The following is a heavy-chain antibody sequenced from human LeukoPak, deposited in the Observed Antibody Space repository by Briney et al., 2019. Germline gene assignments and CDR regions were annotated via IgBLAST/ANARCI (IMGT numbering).Heavy chain of an antibody. Sequence: GGSVRLSCAASGFTFDDYAIHWVRQAPGKGLEWVSLISWDGGSTYYADSVKGRFIISRDNAKNSLYLQMNSLRAEDTAVYYCARDGGQLERYDAFDIWGQGTIVTVSS. CDR3: ARDGGQLERYDAFDI. CDR2: ISWDGGST. CDR1: GFTFDDYA. D-gene: IGHD1-1*01. J-gene: IGHJ3*02. V-gene: IGHV3-43D*03.